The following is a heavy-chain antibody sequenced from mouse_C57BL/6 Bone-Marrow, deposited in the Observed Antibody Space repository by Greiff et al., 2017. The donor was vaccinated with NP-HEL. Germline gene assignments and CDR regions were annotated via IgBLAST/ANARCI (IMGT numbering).Heavy chain of an antibody. CDR3: AKPFYYDLAWFAY. Sequence: VKLVESGPGLVQPSQSLSITCTVSGFSLTSYGVHWVRQSPGKGLEWLGVIWRGGSTDYNAAFMSRLSITKDNSKSQVFFKMNSLQADDTAIYYCAKPFYYDLAWFAYWGQGTLVTVSA. D-gene: IGHD2-4*01. CDR2: IWRGGST. J-gene: IGHJ3*01. V-gene: IGHV2-5*01. CDR1: GFSLTSYG.